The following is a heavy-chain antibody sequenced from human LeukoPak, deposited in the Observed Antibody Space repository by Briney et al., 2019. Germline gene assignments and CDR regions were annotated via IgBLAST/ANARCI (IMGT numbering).Heavy chain of an antibody. CDR1: GGSISSYY. V-gene: IGHV4-4*07. D-gene: IGHD6-13*01. CDR2: IYTSGST. J-gene: IGHJ4*02. Sequence: SETLSLTCTVSGGSISSYYWSWIRQPAGKGLEWIGRIYTSGSTNYNPSLKSRVTISVDTSKNQFSLKLSSVTAADTAVYYCARRRSPYSSSWYGYFDYWGQGTLVTVSS. CDR3: ARRRSPYSSSWYGYFDY.